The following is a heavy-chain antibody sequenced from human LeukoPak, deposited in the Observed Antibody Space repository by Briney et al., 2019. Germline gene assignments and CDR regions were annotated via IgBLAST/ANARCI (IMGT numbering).Heavy chain of an antibody. CDR1: GYSISSGYY. V-gene: IGHV4-38-2*02. Sequence: SETLSLTCTVSGYSISSGYYWGWIRQPPGKGLEWIGTVYYIGSTYYNPSLKSRVTLSIDTSQNQFSLKLNSVTAADTALYYCARVAGYYYDGTSYSYYFDSWGQGTPVTVSS. J-gene: IGHJ4*02. CDR3: ARVAGYYYDGTSYSYYFDS. D-gene: IGHD3-22*01. CDR2: VYYIGST.